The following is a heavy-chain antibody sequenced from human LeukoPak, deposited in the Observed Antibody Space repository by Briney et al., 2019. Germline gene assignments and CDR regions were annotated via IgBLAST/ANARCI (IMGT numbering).Heavy chain of an antibody. V-gene: IGHV4-59*12. CDR3: ASINFMIPSYDY. D-gene: IGHD3-3*01. J-gene: IGHJ4*02. Sequence: SETLSLTCTVSGGSSSSYYWSWIRQPPGKGLEWIGYIYYSGSTNYNPSLKSRITISVDTSKNQFSLKLSSVTAADTAVYYCASINFMIPSYDYWGQGTLVTVSS. CDR2: IYYSGST. CDR1: GGSSSSYY.